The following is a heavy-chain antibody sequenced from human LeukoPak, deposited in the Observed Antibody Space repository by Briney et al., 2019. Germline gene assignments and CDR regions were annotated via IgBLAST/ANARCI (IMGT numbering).Heavy chain of an antibody. J-gene: IGHJ4*02. Sequence: SETLSLTCTVSGGSISSYYWSWIRQPPGKGLEWIGYIYYSGSTNYNPSLKSRVTISVDTSKNQFSLKLSSVTAADTAVYYCASLIIGAADYFDYWGQGTLVTVSS. V-gene: IGHV4-59*08. CDR1: GGSISSYY. CDR2: IYYSGST. CDR3: ASLIIGAADYFDY. D-gene: IGHD6-13*01.